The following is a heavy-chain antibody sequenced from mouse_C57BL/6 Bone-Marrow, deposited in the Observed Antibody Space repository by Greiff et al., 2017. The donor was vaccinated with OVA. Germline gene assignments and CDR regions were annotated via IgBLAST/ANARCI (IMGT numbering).Heavy chain of an antibody. J-gene: IGHJ2*01. CDR1: GYAFTSYG. V-gene: IGHV1-81*01. CDR3: ARSSYYGSSLDY. CDR2: IYPRSGNT. Sequence: VQLQQSGPELARPGASVKLSCKASGYAFTSYGISWVKQSTGQGLEWIGEIYPRSGNTYYNEKFKGKATLTADKSSSTAYMELRSLTSEDSAVYFCARSSYYGSSLDYWGQGTTLTVSS. D-gene: IGHD1-1*01.